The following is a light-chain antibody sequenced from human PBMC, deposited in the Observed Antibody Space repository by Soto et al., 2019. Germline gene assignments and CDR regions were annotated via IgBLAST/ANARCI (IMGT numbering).Light chain of an antibody. Sequence: EIVLTQSPGTLSLSPGERATLSCRASQSVSSSYLAWYQQKPGQAPRLLIYGASSRATGIPDRFSGSGSGTDFTLTISRLEPEDFAVYYCPQYGSSLSWTFGQGTKVYI. CDR2: GAS. CDR1: QSVSSSY. V-gene: IGKV3-20*01. J-gene: IGKJ1*01. CDR3: PQYGSSLSWT.